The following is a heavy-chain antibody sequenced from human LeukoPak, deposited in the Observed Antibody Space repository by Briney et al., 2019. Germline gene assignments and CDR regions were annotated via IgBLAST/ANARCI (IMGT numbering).Heavy chain of an antibody. CDR3: AKDGLAWGYYGSGSYYFDY. V-gene: IGHV3-30*18. D-gene: IGHD3-10*01. CDR1: GFTFSSYG. CDR2: ISYDGSNK. Sequence: GRSLRLSCAASGFTFSSYGMHWVRQAPGKGLEWVAVISYDGSNKYYADSVKGRFTISRDNSKNTLYLQMNSLRAEDTAVYYCAKDGLAWGYYGSGSYYFDYWGQGTLVTVSS. J-gene: IGHJ4*02.